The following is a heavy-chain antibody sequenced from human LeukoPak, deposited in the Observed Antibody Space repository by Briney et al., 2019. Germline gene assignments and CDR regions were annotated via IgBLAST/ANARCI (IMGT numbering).Heavy chain of an antibody. CDR1: GFTFSSYA. V-gene: IGHV3-23*01. Sequence: GGSLRLSCADSGFTFSSYAMTWVRQAPGKGLEWVSGIINSGGNTYYADSVKGRFTISRDNSKNTLYLQMNSLRAEDTAVYYCAKVRSTSCYAALDYWGQGTLVIVSS. CDR3: AKVRSTSCYAALDY. D-gene: IGHD2-2*01. CDR2: IINSGGNT. J-gene: IGHJ4*02.